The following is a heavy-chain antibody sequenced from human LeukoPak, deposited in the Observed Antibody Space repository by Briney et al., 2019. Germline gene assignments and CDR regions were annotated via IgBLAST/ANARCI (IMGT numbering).Heavy chain of an antibody. CDR3: ASLPYDFWSGYVYFQH. CDR1: VYSISSGYY. CDR2: IYHSGST. V-gene: IGHV4-38-2*02. Sequence: SETLSLTCTVSVYSISSGYYWGWIRQPPGKGLEWIGSIYHSGSTYYNPSLKSRVTISVYTSKNQFSLKLSSVTAADTAVYYCASLPYDFWSGYVYFQHWGQGTLVTVSS. D-gene: IGHD3-3*01. J-gene: IGHJ1*01.